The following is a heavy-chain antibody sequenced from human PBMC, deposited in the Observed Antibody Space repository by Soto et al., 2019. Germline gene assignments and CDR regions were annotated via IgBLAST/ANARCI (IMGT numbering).Heavy chain of an antibody. V-gene: IGHV1-69*01. D-gene: IGHD5-12*01. CDR1: GGTFSSYA. CDR2: IIPIFGTA. CDR3: ARDPLSRDGYNWEYYYYYGMDV. Sequence: QVQLVQSGAEVKKPGSSVKVSCKASGGTFSSYAISWVRQAPGQGLEWMGGIIPIFGTANYAQKFQGRVTITADESTSTAYIELSSLRSEDTAVYYCARDPLSRDGYNWEYYYYYGMDVWGQGTTVTVSS. J-gene: IGHJ6*02.